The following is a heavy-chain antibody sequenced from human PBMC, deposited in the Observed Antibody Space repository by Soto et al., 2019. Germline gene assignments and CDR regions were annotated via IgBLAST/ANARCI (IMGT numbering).Heavy chain of an antibody. Sequence: QVQLVQCGAEVMKPGYSVTVSCTASGGTFSGFGWNWVRQAPGQGLEWMGGIVPIDGSTKYAEKYKGRVRIAADATTSTVYMELSSPRSEETALYCCANCDTYSLWGGVAFDYWGRGAVRTV. V-gene: IGHV1-69*01. CDR3: ANCDTYSLWGGVAFDY. CDR2: IVPIDGST. D-gene: IGHD2-21*01. CDR1: GGTFSGFG. J-gene: IGHJ4*02.